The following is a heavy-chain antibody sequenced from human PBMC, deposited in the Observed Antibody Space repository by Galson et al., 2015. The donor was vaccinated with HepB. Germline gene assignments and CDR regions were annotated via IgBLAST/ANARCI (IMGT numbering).Heavy chain of an antibody. Sequence: SLRLSCAASGFTFSDYGLHWVRQAPGRGLEGVAVVWYDATYTYYADFAKGRFTISRDNSNSTLYLEMNSLRPDDTAVYYCARDEHILVVTTPQIDFWGQGTLVTVSP. CDR1: GFTFSDYG. CDR3: ARDEHILVVTTPQIDF. CDR2: VWYDATYT. D-gene: IGHD2-21*02. J-gene: IGHJ4*02. V-gene: IGHV3-33*08.